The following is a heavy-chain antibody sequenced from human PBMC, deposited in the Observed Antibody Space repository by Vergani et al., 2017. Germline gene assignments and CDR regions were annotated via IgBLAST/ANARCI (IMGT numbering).Heavy chain of an antibody. CDR1: GYTFTGYY. V-gene: IGHV1-2*02. J-gene: IGHJ5*02. CDR2: INPNSGCT. D-gene: IGHD2-2*01. CDR3: ARDYGYCSSTSCPNWFDP. Sequence: QVQLVQSGAEVKKPGASVKVSCKASGYTFTGYYMHWVRQAPGQGLEWMGWINPNSGCTNYAQKFQGRVTMTRDTSIRTAYMELSRLRSDDTAVYYCARDYGYCSSTSCPNWFDPWGQGTLVTVSS.